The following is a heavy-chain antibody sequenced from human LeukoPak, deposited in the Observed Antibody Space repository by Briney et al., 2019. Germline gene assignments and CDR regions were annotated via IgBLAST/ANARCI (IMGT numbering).Heavy chain of an antibody. Sequence: SETLSLTCTVSGGSISSYYWSWIRQPPGKGLEWIGSIYYSGSTYYNPSLKSRVTISVDTSKNQFSLKLSSVTAADTAVYYCATEGYCTNGVCSSRIYWGQGTLVTVSS. J-gene: IGHJ4*02. CDR3: ATEGYCTNGVCSSRIY. CDR2: IYYSGST. D-gene: IGHD2-8*01. CDR1: GGSISSYY. V-gene: IGHV4-59*05.